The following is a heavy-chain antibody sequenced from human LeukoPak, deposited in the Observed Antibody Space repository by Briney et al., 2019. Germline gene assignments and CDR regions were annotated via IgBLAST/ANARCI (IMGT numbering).Heavy chain of an antibody. J-gene: IGHJ4*02. Sequence: GGSLRLSCVASGFTFSGSAMYWVRQASGKGLEWVGRIRNKANSYATAYAASVKGRFTISRDDSKNTAYLQMNNLKTEDTAMYYCTRIGEALGDYWGQGTLVTVSS. D-gene: IGHD7-27*01. CDR1: GFTFSGSA. CDR3: TRIGEALGDY. V-gene: IGHV3-73*01. CDR2: IRNKANSYAT.